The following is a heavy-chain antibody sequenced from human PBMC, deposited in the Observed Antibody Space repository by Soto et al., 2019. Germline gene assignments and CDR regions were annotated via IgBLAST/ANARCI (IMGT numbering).Heavy chain of an antibody. V-gene: IGHV1-2*04. D-gene: IGHD6-19*01. CDR1: GYTNTGYY. Sequence: ASVKVSCKASGYTNTGYYMHWVRQAPGQGLEWMGWINPNSGGTNYAQKFQGWVTMTRDTSISTAYMELSRLRSDDTAVYYCARDLLSSGWSTNYYYYGMDVWGQGTTVTVSS. CDR2: INPNSGGT. J-gene: IGHJ6*02. CDR3: ARDLLSSGWSTNYYYYGMDV.